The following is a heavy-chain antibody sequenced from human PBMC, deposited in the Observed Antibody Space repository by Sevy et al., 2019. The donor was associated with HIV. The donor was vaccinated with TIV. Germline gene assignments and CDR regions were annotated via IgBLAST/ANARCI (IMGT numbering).Heavy chain of an antibody. CDR3: ARGDREGYENGGCYFDY. CDR1: GFTFSSSG. Sequence: GESLKISCAASGFTFSSSGMHWVRQAPGKGLEWVAVIYYDGSNKYYGDSVKGRFTISRDNSKNTLYLQMNSLRAEDTAVYYCARGDREGYENGGCYFDYWGQGTLVTVSS. V-gene: IGHV3-33*01. CDR2: IYYDGSNK. D-gene: IGHD5-12*01. J-gene: IGHJ4*02.